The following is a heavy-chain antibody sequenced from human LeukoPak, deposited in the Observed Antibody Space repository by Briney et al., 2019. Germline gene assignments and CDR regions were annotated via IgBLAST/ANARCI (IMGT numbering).Heavy chain of an antibody. Sequence: GSSVKVSCKASGGTFSSYAISWVRQAPGQGLEWMGGIIPIFGTANYAQKFQGRVTITADESTSTAYMELSSLRSEDTAVYYCARVPAATIDRLYYYYYGMDVWGQGTTVTVSS. J-gene: IGHJ6*02. CDR2: IIPIFGTA. CDR1: GGTFSSYA. CDR3: ARVPAATIDRLYYYYYGMDV. V-gene: IGHV1-69*01. D-gene: IGHD2-2*01.